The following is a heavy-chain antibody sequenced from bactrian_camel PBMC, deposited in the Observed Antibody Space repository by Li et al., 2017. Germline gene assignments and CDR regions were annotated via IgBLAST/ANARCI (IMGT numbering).Heavy chain of an antibody. CDR3: VRSYRADYGGSWSPNY. CDR1: GYTYSSYL. J-gene: IGHJ4*01. V-gene: IGHV3S40*01. D-gene: IGHD6*01. CDR2: VNIGGGTT. Sequence: VQLVESGGGLVQPGGSLRLSCAASGYTYSSYLFGWFRQAPGKGLEWVSTVNIGGGTTYYADAVKGRFTISRDNAKNTVYLQMNSLKPEDTAVYYCVRSYRADYGGSWSPNYWGQGTQVTVS.